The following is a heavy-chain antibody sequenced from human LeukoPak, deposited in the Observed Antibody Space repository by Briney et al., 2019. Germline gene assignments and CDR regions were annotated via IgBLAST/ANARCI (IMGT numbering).Heavy chain of an antibody. J-gene: IGHJ6*03. D-gene: IGHD2-2*01. V-gene: IGHV4-34*01. CDR1: GGSFSGYY. Sequence: SETLSLTCAVYGGSFSGYYWSWIRQPPGKGLEWIGEINHSGSTNYNPSLKSRVTISVDTSKNQFPLKLSSVTAADTAVYYCARNLRYCSSTSCSWGLYYYYYMDVWGKGTTVTVSS. CDR3: ARNLRYCSSTSCSWGLYYYYYMDV. CDR2: INHSGST.